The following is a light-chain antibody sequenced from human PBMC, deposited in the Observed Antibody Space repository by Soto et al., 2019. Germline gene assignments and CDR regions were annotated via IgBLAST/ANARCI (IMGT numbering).Light chain of an antibody. CDR3: GSYTTSSNYV. CDR1: SSDVGAYNF. Sequence: QSVLTQPAAVSGSPGLSITISSTGTSSDVGAYNFVSWYQQHPDKAPKLMIFDVSNRPSGVSNRFSGSKSGNTASLTISGLQSEDEAEYYCGSYTTSSNYVFGTGTKVTVL. CDR2: DVS. J-gene: IGLJ1*01. V-gene: IGLV2-14*03.